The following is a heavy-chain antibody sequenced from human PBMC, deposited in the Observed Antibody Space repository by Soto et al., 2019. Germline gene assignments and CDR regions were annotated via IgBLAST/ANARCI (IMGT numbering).Heavy chain of an antibody. V-gene: IGHV3-13*01. CDR2: IGTTGDT. J-gene: IGHJ6*03. Sequence: EVQLVESGGGLVQPGGSLRLSCAASGFTFSRFDMHWVRQATGKGLEWVSSIGTTGDTYYPGSVKGRFTISRENAKDSFYLPMNSLRDGDTAVYYWARGGDTSIYFMDVWGKGTTVTVSS. CDR3: ARGGDTSIYFMDV. D-gene: IGHD5-18*01. CDR1: GFTFSRFD.